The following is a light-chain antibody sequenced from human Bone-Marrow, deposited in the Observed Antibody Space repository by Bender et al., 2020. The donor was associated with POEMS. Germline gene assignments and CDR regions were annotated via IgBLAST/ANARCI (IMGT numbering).Light chain of an antibody. J-gene: IGLJ3*02. Sequence: QSALTQPRSVSGSPGQSVTISCTGTSSDVGASNHVSWYRQHPGKAPKLIIYEGIKRPSGVSDRFSGSKSGNTASLTISGLQAEDEADYYCAAWEDSLNGWVFGGGTKLTVL. CDR3: AAWEDSLNGWV. CDR2: EGI. V-gene: IGLV2-11*01. CDR1: SSDVGASNH.